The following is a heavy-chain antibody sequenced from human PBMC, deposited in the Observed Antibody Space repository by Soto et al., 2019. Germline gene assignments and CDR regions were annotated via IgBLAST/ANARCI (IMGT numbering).Heavy chain of an antibody. Sequence: DVQLVESGGGLVQPGRSLRLSCAASGFTFDDYAMHWVRQVPGKGLEWVSGINWNSGSIGYGDSVKGRFAISRDNAKNSLHLQMNSLSAEDTACYYCVKDESINWYSGHFRHWGQGTRVTVPS. CDR2: INWNSGSI. J-gene: IGHJ1*01. V-gene: IGHV3-9*01. CDR1: GFTFDDYA. D-gene: IGHD6-13*01. CDR3: VKDESINWYSGHFRH.